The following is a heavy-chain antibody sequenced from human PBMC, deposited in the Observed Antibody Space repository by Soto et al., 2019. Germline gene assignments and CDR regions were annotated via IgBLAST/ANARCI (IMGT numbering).Heavy chain of an antibody. Sequence: GGSLRLSCAASGFTFSDYYMSWIRQAPGKGLEWVSYISSSSSYTNYADSVKGRFTISRDNAKNSPYLQMNSLRAEDTAVYYCARDLRAYYDILTGPFGMDVWGQGTSVTVSS. D-gene: IGHD3-9*01. V-gene: IGHV3-11*06. J-gene: IGHJ6*02. CDR1: GFTFSDYY. CDR3: ARDLRAYYDILTGPFGMDV. CDR2: ISSSSSYT.